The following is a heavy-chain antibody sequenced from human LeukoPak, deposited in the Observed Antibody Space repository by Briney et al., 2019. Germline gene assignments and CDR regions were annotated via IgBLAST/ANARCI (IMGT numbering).Heavy chain of an antibody. CDR3: ARDTAMVWLGT. CDR1: GYTFTGYY. Sequence: ASVKVSCKASGYTFTGYYMHWVRQAPGQGLEWMGWINPNSGGTNHAQKFQGRVTMTRDTSISTAYMELSRLRSDDTAVYYCARDTAMVWLGTWGQGTLVTVSS. D-gene: IGHD5-18*01. J-gene: IGHJ4*02. V-gene: IGHV1-2*02. CDR2: INPNSGGT.